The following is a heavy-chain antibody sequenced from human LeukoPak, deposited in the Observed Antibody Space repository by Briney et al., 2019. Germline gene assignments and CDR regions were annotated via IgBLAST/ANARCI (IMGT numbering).Heavy chain of an antibody. D-gene: IGHD4-23*01. CDR1: GYTFTGYY. Sequence: ASVKVSCKASGYTFTGYYMHWVRQAPGQGLEWMGWINPNSGGTNYAQKFQGRVTMTRDTSISTAYMELSRLRSDDTAVYYCARVAVATHDAFDIWGQGTMVTVSS. V-gene: IGHV1-2*02. CDR2: INPNSGGT. J-gene: IGHJ3*02. CDR3: ARVAVATHDAFDI.